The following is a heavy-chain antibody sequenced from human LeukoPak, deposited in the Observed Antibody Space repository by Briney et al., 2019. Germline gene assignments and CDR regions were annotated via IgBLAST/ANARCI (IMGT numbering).Heavy chain of an antibody. CDR3: ARVGQYGDYADY. J-gene: IGHJ4*02. CDR2: IYTSGST. D-gene: IGHD4-17*01. CDR1: GGSISSYY. Sequence: PSETLSLTCTVSGGSISSYYWSWLRQPAGKGLEWIGRIYTSGSTNYNPSLTSRVTMSVDTSKNQFSLKLSSVTAADTAVYYCARVGQYGDYADYWGQGTLVTVSS. V-gene: IGHV4-4*07.